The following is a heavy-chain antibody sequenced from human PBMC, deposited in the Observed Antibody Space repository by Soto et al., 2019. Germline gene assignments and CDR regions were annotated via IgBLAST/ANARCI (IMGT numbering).Heavy chain of an antibody. Sequence: GALVKVSCKASGYTLTNYGIRRVGTAPRQGLEWMGWISAYNGNTNYAQKLQGRVTMTTDTSTSTAYMELRSLRSDDTAVYYCARDWRDSGYDSGWFDPWGQGTLVTVSS. CDR3: ARDWRDSGYDSGWFDP. J-gene: IGHJ5*02. CDR1: GYTLTNYG. D-gene: IGHD5-12*01. CDR2: ISAYNGNT. V-gene: IGHV1-18*01.